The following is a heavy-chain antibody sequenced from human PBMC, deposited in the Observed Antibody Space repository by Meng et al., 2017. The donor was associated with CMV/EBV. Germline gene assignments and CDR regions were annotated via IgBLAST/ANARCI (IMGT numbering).Heavy chain of an antibody. D-gene: IGHD5-18*01. CDR3: ARKGRPNTAMVIYYYYGMDV. V-gene: IGHV4-59*01. J-gene: IGHJ6*02. Sequence: GSLRLSCTVSGGSINTYYWNWIRQPPGKGLEWIGYVYYNGSTNYSPSLKSRVTISVDTSKNQFSLELSSLRSEDTAVYYCARKGRPNTAMVIYYYYGMDVWGQGTTVTVSS. CDR2: VYYNGST. CDR1: GGSINTYY.